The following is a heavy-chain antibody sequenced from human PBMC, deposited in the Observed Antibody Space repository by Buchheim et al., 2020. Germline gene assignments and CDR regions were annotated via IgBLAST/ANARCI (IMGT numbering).Heavy chain of an antibody. V-gene: IGHV3-30*18. Sequence: QVQLVESGGGVVQPGRSLRLSCAASGFTFSSYGMHWVRQAPGKGLEWVAVISYDGSNKYYADSVKGRFTISRDNSKNTLYLQMNSLRAEDTAVYYCAKGTDYDYVWGSYRLDYWGQGTL. CDR3: AKGTDYDYVWGSYRLDY. J-gene: IGHJ4*02. CDR1: GFTFSSYG. D-gene: IGHD3-16*02. CDR2: ISYDGSNK.